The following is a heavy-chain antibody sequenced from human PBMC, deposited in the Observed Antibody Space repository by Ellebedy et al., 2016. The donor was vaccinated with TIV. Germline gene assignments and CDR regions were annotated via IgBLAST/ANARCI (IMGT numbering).Heavy chain of an antibody. Sequence: ASVKVSXXASGYTFTTYGISWVRQAPGQGLEWMGWISAHNGDTKYAQTFLGRVTMTTDTSTTTAYMELTSLRSGDTTVYYCASAQGPVYSVPHAFDLWGQGTVVTVSS. V-gene: IGHV1-18*04. D-gene: IGHD4-11*01. J-gene: IGHJ3*01. CDR3: ASAQGPVYSVPHAFDL. CDR1: GYTFTTYG. CDR2: ISAHNGDT.